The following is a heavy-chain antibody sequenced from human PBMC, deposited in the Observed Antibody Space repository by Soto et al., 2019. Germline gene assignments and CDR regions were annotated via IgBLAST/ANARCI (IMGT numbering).Heavy chain of an antibody. CDR1: GYTFTSNY. J-gene: IGHJ6*02. D-gene: IGHD3-10*01. CDR2: INPSGGST. Sequence: SVKVTCKESGYTFTSNYRHWVRQAPGQGLEWMGIINPSGGSTSYAQKFQGRVTMTRDTSTSTVYMELSSLRSEDTAVYYCARGREFLPLDVWGQGTTVTVSS. V-gene: IGHV1-46*01. CDR3: ARGREFLPLDV.